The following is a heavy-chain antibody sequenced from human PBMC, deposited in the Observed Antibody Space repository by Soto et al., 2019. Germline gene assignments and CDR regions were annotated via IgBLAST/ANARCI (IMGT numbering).Heavy chain of an antibody. V-gene: IGHV4-59*01. CDR2: IYYSGST. CDR1: GGSISSYY. J-gene: IGHJ4*02. CDR3: EREGVMDLFDY. Sequence: PSETLSLTCTVSGGSISSYYWSWIRQPPGKGLEWIGYIYYSGSTNYNPSLKSRVTISVDTSKNQFSLKLSSVTAADTAVYYCEREGVMDLFDYWGQGTLVTVSS.